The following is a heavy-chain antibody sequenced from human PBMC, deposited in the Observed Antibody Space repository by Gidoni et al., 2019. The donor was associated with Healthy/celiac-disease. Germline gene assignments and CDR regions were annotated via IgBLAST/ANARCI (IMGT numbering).Heavy chain of an antibody. CDR2: ISGSGGST. V-gene: IGHV3-23*01. D-gene: IGHD3-3*01. J-gene: IGHJ4*02. CDR1: GFTFSSYA. CDR3: AKVAIWSGYYFDY. Sequence: EVQLLESGGGLVQPGGSLRLSCAASGFTFSSYALSWVRQAPWMGLEWVSAISGSGGSTYYADSVKGRFTISRDKSKNTLYLQMNSLRAEDTAVYYCAKVAIWSGYYFDYWGQGTLVTVSS.